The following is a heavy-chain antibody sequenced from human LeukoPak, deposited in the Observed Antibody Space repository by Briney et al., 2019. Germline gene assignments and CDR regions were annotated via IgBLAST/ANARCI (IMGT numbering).Heavy chain of an antibody. D-gene: IGHD6-19*01. Sequence: SETLSLTCAVSGYSISSGYYWGWIRQPPGKGLEWIGSIYHSGSTYYNPSLKSRVTISVDTSKNQFSLKLSSVTAADTAVYYCARGADGESSGWSDWGQGTLVTVSS. CDR2: IYHSGST. CDR1: GYSISSGYY. CDR3: ARGADGESSGWSD. J-gene: IGHJ4*02. V-gene: IGHV4-38-2*01.